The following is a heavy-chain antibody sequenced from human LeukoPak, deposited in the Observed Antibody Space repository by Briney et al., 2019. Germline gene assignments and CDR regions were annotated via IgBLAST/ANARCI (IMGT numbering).Heavy chain of an antibody. CDR3: AKSGLGGDYVSFDY. D-gene: IGHD4-17*01. J-gene: IGHJ4*02. V-gene: IGHV1-69*02. Sequence: SVKVSCKASGYTFTSYYMHWVRQAPGQGLEWMGRIIPILGIANYAQKFQGRVTITADKSTSTAYMELSSLRSEDTAVYYCAKSGLGGDYVSFDYWGQGTLVTVSS. CDR2: IIPILGIA. CDR1: GYTFTSYY.